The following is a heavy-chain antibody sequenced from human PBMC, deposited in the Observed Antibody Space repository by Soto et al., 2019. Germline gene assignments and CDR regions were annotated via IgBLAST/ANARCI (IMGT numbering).Heavy chain of an antibody. Sequence: SETLSLTSAVSGDPISSGGYSCSWIWQPPGKGLEWIGYIYHSGSTYYNPSLKSRVTISVDRSKNQFSLKLSSVTAADTAVYYCARNTAMSNLDPWGQGTLVTVSS. CDR1: GDPISSGGYS. D-gene: IGHD5-18*01. CDR3: ARNTAMSNLDP. V-gene: IGHV4-30-2*01. CDR2: IYHSGST. J-gene: IGHJ5*02.